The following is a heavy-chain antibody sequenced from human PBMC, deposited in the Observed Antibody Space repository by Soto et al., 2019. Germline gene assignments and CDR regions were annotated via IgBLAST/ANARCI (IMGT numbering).Heavy chain of an antibody. V-gene: IGHV4-39*01. J-gene: IGHJ5*02. CDR1: GGSISSSSYY. D-gene: IGHD3-3*01. CDR3: ARHGGVLYDFWCGPHGGFDP. Sequence: QLQLQESGPGLVKPSETLSVTCTVSGGSISSSSYYWGWIRQPPGKGLEWIGSIYYSGSTYYNPSLKSRVTISVDTSKNQFSLNLSSVTAADTAVYYCARHGGVLYDFWCGPHGGFDPWGQGTQVTVSS. CDR2: IYYSGST.